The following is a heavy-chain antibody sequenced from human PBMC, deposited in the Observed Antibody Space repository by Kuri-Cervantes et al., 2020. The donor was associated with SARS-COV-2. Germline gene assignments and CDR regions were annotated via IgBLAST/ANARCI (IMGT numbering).Heavy chain of an antibody. D-gene: IGHD6-13*01. CDR1: GGTFSSYA. CDR2: IIPIFGTA. V-gene: IGHV1-69*06. J-gene: IGHJ4*02. Sequence: SVKVSCKASGGTFSSYAISWVRQAPGQGLEWMGGIIPIFGTANYAQKFQGRVTITADKSTSTVYMELSSLTSEDTAVYYCAKVGSSRWRQYDYWGQGTLVTVSS. CDR3: AKVGSSRWRQYDY.